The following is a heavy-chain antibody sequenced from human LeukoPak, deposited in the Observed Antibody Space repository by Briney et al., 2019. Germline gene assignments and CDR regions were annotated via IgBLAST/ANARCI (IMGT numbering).Heavy chain of an antibody. V-gene: IGHV3-33*08. CDR3: ARDDGSSWYAPVY. CDR1: GFTFSSYA. Sequence: GGSLRLSCAASGFTFSSYAMSWVRQAPGKGLEWVAVIWYDGSNKYYADSVKGRFTISRDNSKNTLYLQMNSLRAEDTAVYYCARDDGSSWYAPVYWGQGTLVTVSS. D-gene: IGHD6-13*01. CDR2: IWYDGSNK. J-gene: IGHJ4*02.